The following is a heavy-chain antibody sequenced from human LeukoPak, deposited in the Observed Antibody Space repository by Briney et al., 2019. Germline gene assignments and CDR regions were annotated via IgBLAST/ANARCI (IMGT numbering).Heavy chain of an antibody. D-gene: IGHD1-1*01. J-gene: IGHJ4*02. Sequence: KPSETLSLTCTVSGGSISNYYWSWIRQPPGKALEWIGYIYSSGSVNYNPSLKSRVTISEDTSKNQFSLKLSFVTAADTAVYYCARPTRGATTGNVVDYWGQGTLVTVSS. CDR1: GGSISNYY. CDR2: IYSSGSV. CDR3: ARPTRGATTGNVVDY. V-gene: IGHV4-59*08.